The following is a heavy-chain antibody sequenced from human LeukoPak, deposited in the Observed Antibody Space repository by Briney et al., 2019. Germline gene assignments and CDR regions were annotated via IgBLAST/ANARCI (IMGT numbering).Heavy chain of an antibody. J-gene: IGHJ6*02. CDR3: AIKYYYYYGMDV. V-gene: IGHV5-10-1*01. Sequence: GESLKISCKGSGYSFTSYWISWVRQMPGKGLEWMGRIDPSDSYTNYSPSFQGHVTISADKSISTAYLQWSSLKASDTAMYYCAIKYYYYYGMDVWGQRTTVTVSS. CDR1: GYSFTSYW. CDR2: IDPSDSYT.